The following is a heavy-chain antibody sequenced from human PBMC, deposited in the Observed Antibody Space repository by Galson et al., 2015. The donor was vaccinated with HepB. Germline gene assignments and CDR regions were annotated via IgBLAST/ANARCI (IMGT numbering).Heavy chain of an antibody. V-gene: IGHV3-73*01. J-gene: IGHJ4*02. Sequence: SLRLSCAASGFTFSGSAIHWVRQASGRGLEWVGRIGSKADSYATAYTASVQGRFTISRDDSKNTAYLQMKRPKTEDTAVYYCARMGDFSGYSSRWGQGTLVSVSS. D-gene: IGHD5-12*01. CDR2: IGSKADSYAT. CDR3: ARMGDFSGYSSR. CDR1: GFTFSGSA.